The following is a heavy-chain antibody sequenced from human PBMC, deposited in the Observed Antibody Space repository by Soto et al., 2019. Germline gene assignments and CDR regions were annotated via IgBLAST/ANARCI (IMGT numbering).Heavy chain of an antibody. Sequence: QVPLQESGPGLVKPSQTLSLTCTVSAGSISSGDYYWSWIRQPPGKGLEWIGYIYYRGSTYYNPSLKSRVSMSVDTSKNQFSLKLSSVTDADTAVYYCARVPSTYYYDSSGYWYNWFDPWGQGTLVTVSS. D-gene: IGHD3-22*01. CDR2: IYYRGST. CDR1: AGSISSGDYY. V-gene: IGHV4-30-4*01. CDR3: ARVPSTYYYDSSGYWYNWFDP. J-gene: IGHJ5*02.